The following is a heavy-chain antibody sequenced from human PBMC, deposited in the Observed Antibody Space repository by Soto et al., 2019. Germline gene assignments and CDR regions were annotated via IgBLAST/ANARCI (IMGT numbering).Heavy chain of an antibody. D-gene: IGHD3-22*01. J-gene: IGHJ4*02. CDR1: GYTFSGYY. CDR2: INPNSGGT. CDR3: ARGPIYYYYSSGYYTFDY. Sequence: ASVQVSCNASGYTFSGYYMHWVRQAPGQGLEWMGWINPNSGGTNYAQKFQGRVTMTRDTSISTAYMELSRLRSDDTAVYYCARGPIYYYYSSGYYTFDYWGQGTLVTVSS. V-gene: IGHV1-2*02.